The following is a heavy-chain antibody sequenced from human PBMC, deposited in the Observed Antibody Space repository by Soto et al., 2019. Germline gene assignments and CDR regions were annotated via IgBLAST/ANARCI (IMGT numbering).Heavy chain of an antibody. V-gene: IGHV5-51*01. CDR1: GYSFTSYW. CDR3: ARDLKYSGSSSHYGMDV. J-gene: IGHJ6*02. CDR2: IYPGDSDT. Sequence: PGESLKISCKGSGYSFTSYWIGWVRQMPGKGLECMGIIYPGDSDTRYSPSFQGQVTISADKSISTAYLQWSSLRAGDTAVYYCARDLKYSGSSSHYGMDVWGQGTTVTVSS. D-gene: IGHD6-6*01.